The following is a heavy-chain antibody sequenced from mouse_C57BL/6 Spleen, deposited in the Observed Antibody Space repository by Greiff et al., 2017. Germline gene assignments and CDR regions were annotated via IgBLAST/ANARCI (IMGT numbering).Heavy chain of an antibody. CDR3: ARWGITTVYYFDY. V-gene: IGHV1-55*01. D-gene: IGHD1-1*01. Sequence: QVQLQQPGAELVKPGASVKMSCKASGYTFTSYWITWVKQRPGQGLEWIGDIYPGSGSTNYNEKFKSKATLTVDTSSSTAYMQLSSLTSEDPAVYYCARWGITTVYYFDYGGQGTTLTVSP. J-gene: IGHJ2*01. CDR2: IYPGSGST. CDR1: GYTFTSYW.